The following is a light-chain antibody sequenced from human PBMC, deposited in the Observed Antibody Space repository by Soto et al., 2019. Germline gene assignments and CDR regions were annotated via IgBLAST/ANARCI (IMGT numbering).Light chain of an antibody. CDR2: GAS. J-gene: IGKJ4*01. CDR3: QQYGSSPLT. V-gene: IGKV3-20*01. CDR1: QSVSSSY. Sequence: EIVLTQSPGTLSLSLGERATLSCRASQSVSSSYLAWYQQKPGQAPRLLIYGASSRATVIPDRFSGSGSGTDFTLTISRLEPEDFAVYYCQQYGSSPLTFGGGTKVEIK.